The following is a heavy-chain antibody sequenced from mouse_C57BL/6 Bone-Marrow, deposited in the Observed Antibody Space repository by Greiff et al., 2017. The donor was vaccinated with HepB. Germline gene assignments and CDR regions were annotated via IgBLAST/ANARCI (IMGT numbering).Heavy chain of an antibody. CDR1: GYAFTNYL. Sequence: QVQLKQSGAELVRPGTSVKVSCKASGYAFTNYLIEWVKQRPGQGLEWIGVINPGSGGTNYNEKFKGKATLTADKSSSTAYMPLSSLTSEDSAVYFCARHYYSWFAYWGQGTLVTVSA. CDR3: ARHYYSWFAY. D-gene: IGHD1-2*01. J-gene: IGHJ3*01. V-gene: IGHV1-54*01. CDR2: INPGSGGT.